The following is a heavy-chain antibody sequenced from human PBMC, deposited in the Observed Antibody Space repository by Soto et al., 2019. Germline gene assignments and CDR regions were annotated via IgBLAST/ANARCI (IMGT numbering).Heavy chain of an antibody. CDR1: GFTFSVYA. Sequence: PGGSLRLSCAASGFTFSVYAMNWVRQAPGQGLEWVSSISASGGSTYYADSVKGRFTISRDNSKDTLYLQMNSLTAEDTAIYFCAKAYNNYVPYFGTWGQGTLVTVSS. CDR3: AKAYNNYVPYFGT. J-gene: IGHJ5*02. D-gene: IGHD4-4*01. V-gene: IGHV3-23*01. CDR2: ISASGGST.